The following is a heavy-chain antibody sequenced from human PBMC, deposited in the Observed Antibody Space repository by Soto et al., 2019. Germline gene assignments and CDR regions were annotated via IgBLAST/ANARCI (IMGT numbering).Heavy chain of an antibody. V-gene: IGHV1-18*04. Sequence: SSVKVSCKAPGYSYINSGISWGRQAPGQGLEWMGWISGYDGKTNYPQKFQGRVTMTTDTSTTTVYMELRSLRSDDTAVYYCVRDLSWNAERDGATLNTSSPHYSGQGPLGTLSS. J-gene: IGHJ4*02. CDR1: GYSYINSG. CDR3: VRDLSWNAERDGATLNTSSPHY. CDR2: ISGYDGKT. D-gene: IGHD1-26*01.